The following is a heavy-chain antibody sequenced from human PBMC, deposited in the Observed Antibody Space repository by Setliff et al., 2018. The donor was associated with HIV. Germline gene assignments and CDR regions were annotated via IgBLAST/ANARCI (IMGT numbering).Heavy chain of an antibody. Sequence: SETLSLTCTVSGGSVNSATYYWSWIRQHPGKGLEWIGYIDYSGSAFYNPSLKSRITISVDTSKNQFSLRMKSVTAADTAMYYCAREGKTATVTKYFDYWGQGTMVTVSS. CDR2: IDYSGSA. J-gene: IGHJ4*02. CDR3: AREGKTATVTKYFDY. V-gene: IGHV4-31*03. D-gene: IGHD5-18*01. CDR1: GGSVNSATYY.